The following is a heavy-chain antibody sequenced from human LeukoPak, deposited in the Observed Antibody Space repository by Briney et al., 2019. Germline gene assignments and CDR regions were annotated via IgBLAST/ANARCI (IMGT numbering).Heavy chain of an antibody. CDR2: IYYSGST. V-gene: IGHV4-39*01. Sequence: GSLRLSCAASGFTFSSYAMSWIRQPPGKGLEWIGRIYYSGSTYYNPSLKSRVAISVDTSKNQFSLKLSSVSAADTAVYYCARRVIQLYAFDIWGQGTMVTVSS. D-gene: IGHD5-18*01. CDR3: ARRVIQLYAFDI. J-gene: IGHJ3*02. CDR1: GFTFSSYA.